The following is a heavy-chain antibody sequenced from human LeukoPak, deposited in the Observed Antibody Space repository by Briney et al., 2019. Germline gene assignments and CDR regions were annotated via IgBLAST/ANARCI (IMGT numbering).Heavy chain of an antibody. Sequence: PSETLSLTCAVYGGSFSGYYWSWIRQSPGKGLEFVGYIHYSGKTNYNPSLASRVTMSVDSSKTQFSLKLTSVTAADTAMYYCARHEGGAYRNALVYWGQGILVSVSS. V-gene: IGHV4-59*08. D-gene: IGHD4-11*01. J-gene: IGHJ4*02. CDR2: IHYSGKT. CDR1: GGSFSGYY. CDR3: ARHEGGAYRNALVY.